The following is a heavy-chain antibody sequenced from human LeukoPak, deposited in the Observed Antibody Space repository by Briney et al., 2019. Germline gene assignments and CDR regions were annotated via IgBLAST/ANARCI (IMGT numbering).Heavy chain of an antibody. V-gene: IGHV1-18*01. Sequence: GASVKVSCKASGYTFTSYGISWVRQAPGQGLEWMGWISAYNGNTNYAQKLQGRVTMTTDTSTSIAYMELRSLRSDDTAIYYCARDVEMYYDSSAYGDYWGQGTLVTVSS. CDR1: GYTFTSYG. J-gene: IGHJ4*02. D-gene: IGHD3-22*01. CDR3: ARDVEMYYDSSAYGDY. CDR2: ISAYNGNT.